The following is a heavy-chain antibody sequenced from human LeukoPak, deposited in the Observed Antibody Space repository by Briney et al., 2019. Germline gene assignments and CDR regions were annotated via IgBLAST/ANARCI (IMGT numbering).Heavy chain of an antibody. J-gene: IGHJ5*02. V-gene: IGHV3-23*01. CDR2: IHGGGVST. CDR1: GFTFSSDV. D-gene: IGHD3-9*01. CDR3: ARLPTGYPNWFDT. Sequence: GGSLRPSCAASGFTFSSDVMGWVRQAPGKGLEWVSAIHGGGVSTYYADSVKGRFTISRDNSKNTLYLQMNSLRADDTALYYCARLPTGYPNWFDTWGQGTLVTVSS.